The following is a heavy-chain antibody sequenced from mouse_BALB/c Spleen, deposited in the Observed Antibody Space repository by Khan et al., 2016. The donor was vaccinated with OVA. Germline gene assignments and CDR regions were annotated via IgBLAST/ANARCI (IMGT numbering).Heavy chain of an antibody. CDR3: ARRNYFGYTFAY. CDR1: GYTFTDYS. CDR2: ISPGSGDT. J-gene: IGHJ3*01. V-gene: IGHV1-77*01. Sequence: QVQLQQPGAELARPGASVKLSCTASGYTFTDYSINWVKQRTGQGLEWIGEISPGSGDTYYNERFMGKATLTADKSSSTAYMQLSSLTSEASAVYCCARRNYFGYTFAYWGQGTLVTVSA. D-gene: IGHD1-2*01.